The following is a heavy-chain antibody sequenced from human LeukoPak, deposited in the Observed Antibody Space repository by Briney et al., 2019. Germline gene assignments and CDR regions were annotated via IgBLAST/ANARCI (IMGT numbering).Heavy chain of an antibody. D-gene: IGHD6-19*01. Sequence: SETQSLTCTVSGGSISSNNYYWGWIRQPPGKGLEWIGSIYYSGSTYYNPSLKSRVTISVDTSKNQFSLKLSSVTAADTAVYYCARFSRSVAANYFDYWGQGTLVTVSS. J-gene: IGHJ4*02. CDR2: IYYSGST. CDR1: GGSISSNNYY. V-gene: IGHV4-39*01. CDR3: ARFSRSVAANYFDY.